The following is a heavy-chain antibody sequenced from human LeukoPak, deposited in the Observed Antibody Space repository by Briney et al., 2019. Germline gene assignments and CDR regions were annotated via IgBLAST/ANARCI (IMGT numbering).Heavy chain of an antibody. J-gene: IGHJ4*02. CDR1: GFTFSSYE. V-gene: IGHV3-48*03. CDR3: ARGIEVGSGSYLY. D-gene: IGHD3-10*01. CDR2: ISSSGSTI. Sequence: PGGSLRLSCAASGFTFSSYEMSWVRQAPGKGLEWVSYISSSGSTIYYADSVKGRFTISRDNAKNSLYLQMNSLRAEDTAVYYCARGIEVGSGSYLYWGQGTLVTVSS.